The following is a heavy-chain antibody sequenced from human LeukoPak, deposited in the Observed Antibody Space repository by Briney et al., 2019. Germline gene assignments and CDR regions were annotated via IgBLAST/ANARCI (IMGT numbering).Heavy chain of an antibody. D-gene: IGHD4-17*01. CDR1: GFTFSDYY. V-gene: IGHV3-11*06. Sequence: PEGSLRLSCAASGFTFSDYYMSWIRQAPGKGLEWVSYISISSSYTNYADSVKGRFTISRDNAKNSLYLQMNSLGAEDTAVYYCARTTTVTNFEYYFDYWGQGTLVTVSS. CDR3: ARTTTVTNFEYYFDY. J-gene: IGHJ4*02. CDR2: ISISSSYT.